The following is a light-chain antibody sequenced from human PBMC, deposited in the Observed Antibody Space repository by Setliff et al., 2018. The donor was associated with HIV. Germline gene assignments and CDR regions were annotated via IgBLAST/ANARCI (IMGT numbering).Light chain of an antibody. CDR2: DVR. V-gene: IGLV2-14*03. Sequence: ALAQPASVSASPGQSITISCTGTSSDVGAYNYVSWYQQHPGKAPNLIIYDVRSRPSGVSNRFSGSKSGNTASLTISGLQAEDEADYYCSSYSSSSTLVFGGGTKVTVL. J-gene: IGLJ2*01. CDR1: SSDVGAYNY. CDR3: SSYSSSSTLV.